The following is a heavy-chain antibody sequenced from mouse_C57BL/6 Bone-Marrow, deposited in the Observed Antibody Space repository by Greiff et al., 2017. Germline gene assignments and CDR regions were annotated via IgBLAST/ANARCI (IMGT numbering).Heavy chain of an antibody. CDR3: ARSYYGYDVRAMDY. CDR1: GYTFTSYW. D-gene: IGHD2-2*01. V-gene: IGHV1-55*01. J-gene: IGHJ4*01. CDR2: IYPGSGST. Sequence: QVQLQQSGAELVKPGASVKMSCKASGYTFTSYWITWVKQRPGQGLEWIGDIYPGSGSTNYNEKFKSKATLTVDTSSSTAYMQLSSLTSEDSAVYYCARSYYGYDVRAMDYWGQGTSVTVSS.